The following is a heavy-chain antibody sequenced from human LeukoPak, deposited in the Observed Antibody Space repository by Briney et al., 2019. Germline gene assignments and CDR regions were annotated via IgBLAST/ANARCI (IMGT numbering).Heavy chain of an antibody. CDR3: ARAPYYYDSSGGLDY. CDR2: INHSGST. D-gene: IGHD3-22*01. V-gene: IGHV4-34*01. J-gene: IGHJ4*02. CDR1: GGSFSGYY. Sequence: SETLSLTCAVYGGSFSGYYWSWIRQPPGKGLEWIGEINHSGSTNYNPSLKSRVTISVDTSKNQFSLKLSSVTAADTAVYYCARAPYYYDSSGGLDYWGQGTLVTVSS.